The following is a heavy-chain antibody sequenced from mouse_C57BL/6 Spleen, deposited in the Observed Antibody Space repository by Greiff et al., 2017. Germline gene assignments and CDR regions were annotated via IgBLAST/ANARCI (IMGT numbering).Heavy chain of an antibody. D-gene: IGHD1-1*01. CDR3: ARTDYGSSSYWYFDV. V-gene: IGHV1-81*01. CDR1: GYTFTSYG. CDR2: IYPRSGNT. Sequence: LMESGAELARPGASVKLSCKASGYTFTSYGISWVKQRTGQGLEWIGEIYPRSGNTYYNEKFKGKATLTADKSSSTAYMELRSLTSEDSAVYFCARTDYGSSSYWYFDVWGTGTTVTVSS. J-gene: IGHJ1*03.